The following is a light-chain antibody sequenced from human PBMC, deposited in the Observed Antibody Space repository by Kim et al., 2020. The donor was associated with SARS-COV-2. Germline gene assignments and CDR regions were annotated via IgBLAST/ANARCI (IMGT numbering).Light chain of an antibody. CDR2: GNS. V-gene: IGLV1-40*01. Sequence: VTISCTGSSSNIGAGYDVHWYQQLPGTAPKLLIYGNSNRPSGVPDRFSGSKSVTSASLAITGLQAEDEADYYCQSYDSSLSVFVVFGGGTQLTVL. CDR1: SSNIGAGYD. CDR3: QSYDSSLSVFVV. J-gene: IGLJ2*01.